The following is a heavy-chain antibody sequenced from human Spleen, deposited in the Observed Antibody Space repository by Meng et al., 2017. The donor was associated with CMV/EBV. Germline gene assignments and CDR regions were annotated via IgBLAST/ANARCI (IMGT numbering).Heavy chain of an antibody. CDR3: ASGPGVYYFDY. J-gene: IGHJ4*02. CDR2: TGGSGLTS. CDR1: GFTFSSYA. D-gene: IGHD3-10*01. V-gene: IGHV3-23*01. Sequence: GGSLRLSCAASGFTFSSYAMSWVRQAPGKGLEWVSVTGGSGLTSRYADSVKGRFTISRDKAKNSLYLQMNSLRAEDTAVYYCASGPGVYYFDYWGQGTLVTVSS.